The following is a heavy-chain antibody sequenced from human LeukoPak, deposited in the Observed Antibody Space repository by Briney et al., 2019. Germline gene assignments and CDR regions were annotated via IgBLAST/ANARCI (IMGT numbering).Heavy chain of an antibody. CDR1: GFTFSSYS. CDR3: ARLRGRVDY. V-gene: IGHV3-48*01. D-gene: IGHD3-10*01. CDR2: ISSSSSTI. J-gene: IGHJ4*02. Sequence: GGSLRLSCAASGFTFSSYSMNWVRQAPGKGLEWVSYISSSSSTIYYADSVKGRFTISRDNAKNSLYPQMNSLRAEDTAVYYCARLRGRVDYWGQGTLVTVSS.